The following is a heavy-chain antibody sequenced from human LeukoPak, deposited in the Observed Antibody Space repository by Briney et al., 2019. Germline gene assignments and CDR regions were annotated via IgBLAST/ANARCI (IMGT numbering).Heavy chain of an antibody. CDR3: ARGRTYYYDSSGYSNFDY. V-gene: IGHV4-59*01. D-gene: IGHD3-22*01. J-gene: IGHJ4*02. CDR2: IYYSGST. CDR1: GGSISSYY. Sequence: SETLSLTCTVSGGSISSYYWSWIRQPPGKGLEWIGYIYYSGSTNYNPSLKSRVTISVDTSKNQFSLKLSSVTAADTAVYYCARGRTYYYDSSGYSNFDYWGQGTLVTVSS.